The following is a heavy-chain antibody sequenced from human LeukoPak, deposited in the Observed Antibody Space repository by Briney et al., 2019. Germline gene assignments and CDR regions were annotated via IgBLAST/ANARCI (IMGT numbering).Heavy chain of an antibody. J-gene: IGHJ4*02. CDR1: GYTFTGYY. Sequence: ASVKVSCKSSGYTFTGYYMHWVRQAPGQGLEWMGWINPNSGDTNYAQKFQGRVTMTRDTSISTAYMELSRLTSDDTAVYYCASLKTSGSSEFDYWGQGTLVTVSS. CDR3: ASLKTSGSSEFDY. CDR2: INPNSGDT. D-gene: IGHD1-26*01. V-gene: IGHV1-2*02.